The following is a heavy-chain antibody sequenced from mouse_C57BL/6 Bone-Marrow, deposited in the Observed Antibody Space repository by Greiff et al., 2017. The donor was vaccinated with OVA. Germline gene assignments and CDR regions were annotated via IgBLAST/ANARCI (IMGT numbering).Heavy chain of an antibody. CDR1: GYSITSGYY. V-gene: IGHV3-6*01. CDR2: ISYDGSN. D-gene: IGHD3-2*02. CDR3: ARDGAAQARSSYYAMDY. Sequence: VQLKESGPGLVKPSQSLSLTCSVTGYSITSGYYWNWIRQFPGNKLEWMGYISYDGSNNYNPSLKNRISITRDTSKNQFFLKLNSVTTEDTATYYCARDGAAQARSSYYAMDYWGQGTSVTVSS. J-gene: IGHJ4*01.